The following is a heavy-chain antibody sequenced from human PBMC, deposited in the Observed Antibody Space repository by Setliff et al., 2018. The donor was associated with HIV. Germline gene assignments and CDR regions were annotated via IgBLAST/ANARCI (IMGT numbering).Heavy chain of an antibody. J-gene: IGHJ4*02. CDR1: GFPFNSYA. CDR3: ASARIPTGGTSTSFDY. Sequence: PGGSLRLSCVASGFPFNSYAMCWVRQAPGKGLEWVSGIGGSGGRTYYVDSVKGRFTISRDNSKNTLYLQLDSLRPEDTAVYYCASARIPTGGTSTSFDYWGQGTLVTVSS. CDR2: IGGSGGRT. V-gene: IGHV3-23*01. D-gene: IGHD1-1*01.